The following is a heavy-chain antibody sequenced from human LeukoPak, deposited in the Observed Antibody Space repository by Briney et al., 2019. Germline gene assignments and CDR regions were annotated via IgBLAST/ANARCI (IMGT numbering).Heavy chain of an antibody. CDR3: ARDAPPPFEYSSSSGWFDP. V-gene: IGHV7-4-1*02. CDR1: GYTFTSYA. Sequence: ASVKVSCKASGYTFTSYAMNWVRQAPGQGLEWVGWINTNTGNPTYAQGFTGRFVFSLDTSVSTAYLQISSLKAEDTAVYYCARDAPPPFEYSSSSGWFDPWGQGTLVTVSS. CDR2: INTNTGNP. J-gene: IGHJ5*02. D-gene: IGHD6-6*01.